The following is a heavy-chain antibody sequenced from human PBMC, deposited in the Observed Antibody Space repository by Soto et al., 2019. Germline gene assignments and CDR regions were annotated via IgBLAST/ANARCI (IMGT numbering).Heavy chain of an antibody. CDR2: INPYNGNT. J-gene: IGHJ5*02. V-gene: IGHV1-18*01. CDR3: AREPGAGIWFDP. CDR1: GYTFTSYG. D-gene: IGHD6-19*01. Sequence: QVQLVQSGAEVKKPGASVKVSCKASGYTFTSYGISWVRQAPGQGLEWMGWINPYNGNTNYAQKLQGRVTMTTDTSTRTAYMELRSLGSDDTAVYYCAREPGAGIWFDPWGQGTLVTVSS.